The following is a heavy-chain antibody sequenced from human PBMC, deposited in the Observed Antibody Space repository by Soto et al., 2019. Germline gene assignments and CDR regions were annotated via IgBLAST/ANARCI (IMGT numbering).Heavy chain of an antibody. CDR1: GGSISSGDYY. CDR3: ASFDYGDYDNWFDP. J-gene: IGHJ5*02. Sequence: SETLSLTGTVPGGSISSGDYYWSWIRQPPGKGLEWIGYIYYSGSTYYNPSLKSRVTISVDTSKNQFSLKLSSVTAADTAVYYCASFDYGDYDNWFDPWGQGTLVTVSS. CDR2: IYYSGST. V-gene: IGHV4-30-4*01. D-gene: IGHD4-17*01.